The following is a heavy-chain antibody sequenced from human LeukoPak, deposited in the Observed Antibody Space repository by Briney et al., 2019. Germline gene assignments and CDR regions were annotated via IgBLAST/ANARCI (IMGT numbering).Heavy chain of an antibody. CDR1: GFTFTTYW. D-gene: IGHD3-10*01. Sequence: GGSLRLSCAASGFTFTTYWMAWVRQAPGKGLEWVASIKRDGNEKYYVDSVKGRFTISRDSAENTLYLQMKSLKAEDTAFYYCARPSLYYYGSGTYFWFDLWGQGTLVTVSS. CDR2: IKRDGNEK. J-gene: IGHJ5*02. V-gene: IGHV3-7*01. CDR3: ARPSLYYYGSGTYFWFDL.